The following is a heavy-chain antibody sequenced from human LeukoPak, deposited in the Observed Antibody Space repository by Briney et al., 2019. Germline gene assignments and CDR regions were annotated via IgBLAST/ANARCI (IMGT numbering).Heavy chain of an antibody. CDR1: GFTFSSYW. CDR2: IKKDGSEK. J-gene: IGHJ4*02. Sequence: GGSLRLSCAASGFTFSSYWMSWVRQAPGKGLEWVAHIKKDGSEKNYVDSVKGRFTISRDNSKNTLYLQMNSLRAEDTAVYYCASCRGPCYSGQYYFDYWGQGTLVTVSS. CDR3: ASCRGPCYSGQYYFDY. D-gene: IGHD2-15*01. V-gene: IGHV3-7*01.